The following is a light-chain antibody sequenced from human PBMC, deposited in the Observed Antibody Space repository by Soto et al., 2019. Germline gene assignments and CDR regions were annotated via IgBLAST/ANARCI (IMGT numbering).Light chain of an antibody. CDR2: GAS. CDR3: HQYGSSSQT. J-gene: IGKJ1*01. Sequence: VLTQSPGTLSLSPGERATLSCRASQSLSSSYLAWYQQKPGQAPRLLIYGASTRATGIPDRFRGSGSGTDFSLTITGLEPEDFAVYYCHQYGSSSQTFGQGTKVEVK. V-gene: IGKV3-20*01. CDR1: QSLSSSY.